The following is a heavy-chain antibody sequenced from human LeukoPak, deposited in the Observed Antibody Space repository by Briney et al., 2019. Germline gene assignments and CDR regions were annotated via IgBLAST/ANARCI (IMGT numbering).Heavy chain of an antibody. CDR3: ATSIVGVDY. CDR1: GFTFSSYL. D-gene: IGHD1-26*01. CDR2: INSGGSST. Sequence: QPGGSLRLSCAASGFTFSSYLMHSVRQAPGKGLVWVSRINSGGSSTSYADSVKGRFTISRENAKNTLYLQLNSLRAEDTAVYYCATSIVGVDYWGQGTLVTVSA. V-gene: IGHV3-74*01. J-gene: IGHJ4*02.